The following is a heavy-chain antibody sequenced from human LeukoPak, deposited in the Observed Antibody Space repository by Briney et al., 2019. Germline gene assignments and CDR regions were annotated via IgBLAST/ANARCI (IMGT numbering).Heavy chain of an antibody. CDR3: ARDEYSSSSFTDY. J-gene: IGHJ4*02. V-gene: IGHV4-34*01. D-gene: IGHD6-6*01. CDR1: GGSFSGYY. Sequence: SETLSLTCAVYGGSFSGYYWSWIRQPPGKGLEWIGEINHSGSTNYNPSLKSRVTISVDTSKNQFSLKLSPVTAADTAVYYCARDEYSSSSFTDYWGQGTLVTVSS. CDR2: INHSGST.